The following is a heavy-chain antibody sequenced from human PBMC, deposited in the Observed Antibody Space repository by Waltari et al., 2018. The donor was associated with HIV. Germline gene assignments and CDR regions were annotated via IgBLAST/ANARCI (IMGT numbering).Heavy chain of an antibody. CDR3: ATGLGYSDGFPRVRGMDV. CDR1: GGPISSGGYY. CDR2: IYYSGST. V-gene: IGHV4-31*03. D-gene: IGHD5-18*01. J-gene: IGHJ6*02. Sequence: QVQLQESGPGLVTPSQTLSLSCTVSGGPISSGGYYWSRIRQHPGKGLEWIGYIYYSGSTYCAPSLKSRVTIAVDSAKNQFSLKLSSVTAADTAVYYCATGLGYSDGFPRVRGMDVWGQGTTVTVSS.